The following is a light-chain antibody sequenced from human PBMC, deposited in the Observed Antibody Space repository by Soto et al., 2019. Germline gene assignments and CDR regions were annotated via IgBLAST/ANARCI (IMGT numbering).Light chain of an antibody. CDR2: GAS. V-gene: IGKV3-20*01. J-gene: IGKJ5*01. Sequence: EIVLTQSPGTLSLSPGERATLSCRASQSVGSIYLAWYQQRPGQAPRLPIYGASNRATGIPVRFSGSGSGTDFTLTISGLEPEDFAVYYCQQYGSSSITFGQGTRLEIK. CDR3: QQYGSSSIT. CDR1: QSVGSIY.